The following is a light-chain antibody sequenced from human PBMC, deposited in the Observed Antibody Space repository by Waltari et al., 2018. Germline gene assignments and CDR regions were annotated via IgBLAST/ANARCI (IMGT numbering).Light chain of an antibody. CDR2: WAS. V-gene: IGKV4-1*01. CDR1: QSVVYSSNNKNY. CDR3: QQYYSTPLT. Sequence: DIVMTQSPDSLAVSLGERATINCKASQSVVYSSNNKNYLAWYQQKQGQPPKLLIYWASTRESVVPDRFSGSGSGTDFTLTISCLQAEDVSVYYCQQYYSTPLTFGQGTKVEIK. J-gene: IGKJ1*01.